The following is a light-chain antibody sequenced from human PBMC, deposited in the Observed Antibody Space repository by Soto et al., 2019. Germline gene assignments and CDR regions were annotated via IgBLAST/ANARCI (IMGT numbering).Light chain of an antibody. CDR2: GIT. V-gene: IGLV1-40*01. Sequence: QSVLTQPPSVSGAPGQRVTISCTGSGSNLGAGFDVHWYQHLPGTAPKLLIYGITNRPSGVPDRFSGSKSGTSASLAITGLQAEDEADYYCQSYDSSLSVLYVFGTGTKVTVL. CDR3: QSYDSSLSVLYV. J-gene: IGLJ1*01. CDR1: GSNLGAGFD.